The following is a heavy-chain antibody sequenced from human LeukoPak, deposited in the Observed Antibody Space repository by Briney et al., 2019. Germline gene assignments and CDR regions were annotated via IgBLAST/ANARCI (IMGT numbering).Heavy chain of an antibody. D-gene: IGHD2-15*01. V-gene: IGHV5-10-1*01. CDR2: IDPSDSYT. Sequence: GESLKISCKGSGYSFTSYWISWVRQMPGKGLEWMGRIDPSDSYTNYSPSFQGHVTISADKSISTAYLQWSSLKASDTAMYYCARHSYCSGGSCYIYFDYWGQGTLVTVSS. CDR1: GYSFTSYW. CDR3: ARHSYCSGGSCYIYFDY. J-gene: IGHJ4*02.